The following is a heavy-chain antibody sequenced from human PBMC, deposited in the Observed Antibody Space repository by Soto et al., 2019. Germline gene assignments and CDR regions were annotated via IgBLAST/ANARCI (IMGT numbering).Heavy chain of an antibody. J-gene: IGHJ5*02. V-gene: IGHV4-34*01. CDR3: ARKFFSFCERAGGHENP. Sequence: SETLSLTCAVYGGSFSGYYWSWIRQPPGKGLEWIGEINHSGSTNYNPSLKSRVTISVDTSKNQFSLKLSSVTAADTAVYYCARKFFSFCERAGGHENPWGQGTLVTVSS. CDR1: GGSFSGYY. CDR2: INHSGST. D-gene: IGHD3-3*01.